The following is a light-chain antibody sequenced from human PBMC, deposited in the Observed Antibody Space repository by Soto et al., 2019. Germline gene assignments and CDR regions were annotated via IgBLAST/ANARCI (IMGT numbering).Light chain of an antibody. CDR2: DVS. CDR3: SSYTSSSTYV. Sequence: ALTQPASVSGSPGQSITIACTGTSSDVGGYNYVSWYQQYPGKAPRLVISDVSNRPSGVSNRFSGSKSGNSASLTISGLQAEDGADYYCSSYTSSSTYVFGTGTKVTVL. V-gene: IGLV2-14*01. CDR1: SSDVGGYNY. J-gene: IGLJ1*01.